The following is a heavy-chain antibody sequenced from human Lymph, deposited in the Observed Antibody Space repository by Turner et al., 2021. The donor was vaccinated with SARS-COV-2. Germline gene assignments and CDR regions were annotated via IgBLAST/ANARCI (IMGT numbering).Heavy chain of an antibody. Sequence: QVQLQASGPGLLKPSGTLSLTCAVSGGSISSSNWCSWVRHPPGKGLEWIGEIYHSGSTNCNPSLKSRVNISVDKSNNQFSLKLNSVTAADTAVYYCATRYCSGGSCSYFDYWGQGTLVSVSS. CDR2: IYHSGST. J-gene: IGHJ4*02. CDR3: ATRYCSGGSCSYFDY. D-gene: IGHD2-15*01. V-gene: IGHV4-4*02. CDR1: GGSISSSNW.